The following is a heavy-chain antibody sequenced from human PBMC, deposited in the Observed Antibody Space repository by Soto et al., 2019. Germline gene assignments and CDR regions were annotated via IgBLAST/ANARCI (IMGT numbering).Heavy chain of an antibody. CDR1: VYTFTSYY. V-gene: IGHV1-46*01. J-gene: IGHJ6*02. Sequence: ASVKVSCKASVYTFTSYYMHWVRQPPGQGLEWMGIINPSDGSTSYAQKLQGRVTMTRDTSTSTVYMELSGLRSEDTAVYYCARRQPDYYYYGMDVWGQGTTVTVSS. CDR3: ARRQPDYYYYGMDV. CDR2: INPSDGST.